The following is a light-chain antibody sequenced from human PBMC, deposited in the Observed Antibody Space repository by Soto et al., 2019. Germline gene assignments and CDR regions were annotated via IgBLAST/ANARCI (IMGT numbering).Light chain of an antibody. V-gene: IGLV2-14*03. CDR3: SSYTSKDTLV. CDR2: DVS. J-gene: IGLJ3*02. CDR1: SSDVGGYDH. Sequence: QSELTQPASVSGSPGQSITISCTGTSSDVGGYDHVSWYQQHPGKAPKLIIYDVSIRPSGVSNRFSGSKSGNTASLAVSGLQAEDEADYYCSSYTSKDTLVFGGGTKVTVL.